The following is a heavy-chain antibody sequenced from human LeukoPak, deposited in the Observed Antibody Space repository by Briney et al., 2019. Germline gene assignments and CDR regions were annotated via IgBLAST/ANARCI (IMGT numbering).Heavy chain of an antibody. CDR2: IKQDGSEK. Sequence: GGSLRLSCAASGFTFSGYWMSWVRQVPGKGLEWVANIKQDGSEKYYVDSAKGRFTISRDNAKNSLYLQMNSLRGEDTAVYYCARGGSHYGYWGQGTLVTVSS. D-gene: IGHD3-22*01. CDR3: ARGGSHYGY. CDR1: GFTFSGYW. V-gene: IGHV3-7*02. J-gene: IGHJ4*02.